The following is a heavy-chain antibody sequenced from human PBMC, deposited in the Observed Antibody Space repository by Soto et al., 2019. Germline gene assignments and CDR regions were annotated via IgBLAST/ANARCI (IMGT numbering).Heavy chain of an antibody. CDR3: ARDPTSTGTIKYYFDY. CDR2: ISYDGSNK. Sequence: GGSLRLSCAASGFTFSSYAMHWVRQAPGKGLEWVAVISYDGSNKYYADSVKGRFTISRDNSKNTLYLQMNSLRAEDTAVYYCARDPTSTGTIKYYFDYWGQGTLVTGSS. V-gene: IGHV3-30-3*01. J-gene: IGHJ4*02. CDR1: GFTFSSYA. D-gene: IGHD1-7*01.